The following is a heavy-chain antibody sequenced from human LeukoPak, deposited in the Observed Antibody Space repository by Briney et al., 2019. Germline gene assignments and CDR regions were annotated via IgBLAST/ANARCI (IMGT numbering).Heavy chain of an antibody. D-gene: IGHD1-26*01. CDR3: ARDEYSGSPRFDP. CDR1: GFTFSSYS. Sequence: PGGSLRLSCAASGFTFSSYSMNWVRQAPGKGLEWVSSISSSSSYIYYADSVKGRFTISRDNAKNSLYLQMNSLRAEDTAVYYCARDEYSGSPRFDPWGQGTLVTVSS. J-gene: IGHJ5*02. CDR2: ISSSSSYI. V-gene: IGHV3-21*01.